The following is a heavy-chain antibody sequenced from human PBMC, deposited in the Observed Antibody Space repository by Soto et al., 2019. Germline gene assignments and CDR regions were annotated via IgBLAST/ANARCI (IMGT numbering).Heavy chain of an antibody. Sequence: ASVKVSCKASGCTFTSYGISWVRQAPGQGLEWMGWINAGNGNTKYSQKFQGRVTITRDTSASTAYMELSSLRSEDTAVYYCALIGYFHNWFGPWGQGTLVTVSS. V-gene: IGHV1-3*01. D-gene: IGHD2-21*01. CDR1: GCTFTSYG. CDR3: ALIGYFHNWFGP. J-gene: IGHJ5*02. CDR2: INAGNGNT.